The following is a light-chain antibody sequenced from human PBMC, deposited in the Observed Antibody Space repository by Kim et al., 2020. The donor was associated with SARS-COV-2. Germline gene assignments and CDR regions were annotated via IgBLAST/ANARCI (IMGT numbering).Light chain of an antibody. CDR3: QQYGSSPWT. CDR2: GAS. Sequence: TPGERASRACRASQSVSSSYLAWYQQKPGRAPRLLIYGASSRATGIPDRFSGSGSGTDFTLTISRLEPEDFAVYYCQQYGSSPWTFGQGTKVDIK. CDR1: QSVSSSY. V-gene: IGKV3-20*01. J-gene: IGKJ1*01.